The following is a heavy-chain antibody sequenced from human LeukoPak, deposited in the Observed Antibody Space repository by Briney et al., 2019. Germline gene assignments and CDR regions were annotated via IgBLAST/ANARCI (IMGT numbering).Heavy chain of an antibody. CDR2: ISGSGGST. CDR3: AKDPSSIVVVPAATDY. D-gene: IGHD2-2*01. CDR1: GFTFSSYA. V-gene: IGHV3-23*01. J-gene: IGHJ4*02. Sequence: GGSLRLSCAASGFTFSSYAMSWVRQAPGKGLEWVSAISGSGGSTYYADSVKGRFTLSRDNSKNTLYLQMNSLRAEDTAVYYCAKDPSSIVVVPAATDYWGQGTLVTVSS.